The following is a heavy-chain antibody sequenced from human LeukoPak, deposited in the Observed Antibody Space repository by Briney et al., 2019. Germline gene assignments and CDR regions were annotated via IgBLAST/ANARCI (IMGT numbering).Heavy chain of an antibody. D-gene: IGHD3-22*01. Sequence: ASVKVSCKASGYAFTSYGISWVRQAPGQGLEWMGWISAYNGNTNYAQKLQGRVTMTTDTSTSTAHMELRSLRSDDTAVYYCARDPYDSSGYYSNWGQGTLVTVSS. CDR1: GYAFTSYG. CDR3: ARDPYDSSGYYSN. J-gene: IGHJ1*01. V-gene: IGHV1-18*01. CDR2: ISAYNGNT.